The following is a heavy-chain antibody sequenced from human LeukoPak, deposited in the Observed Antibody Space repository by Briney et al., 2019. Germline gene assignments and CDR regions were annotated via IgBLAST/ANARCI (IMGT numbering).Heavy chain of an antibody. J-gene: IGHJ4*02. V-gene: IGHV3-30*02. CDR1: GFTFSSYG. Sequence: PGGSLSLSCAASGFTFSSYGVHWVRQAPGKGLEWVAFIRYDGSNKYYADSVKGRFTISRDNSKNTLYLQMNSLRAEDTAVYYCAKDHYGGKGALDYWGQGTLVTVSS. CDR2: IRYDGSNK. CDR3: AKDHYGGKGALDY. D-gene: IGHD4-23*01.